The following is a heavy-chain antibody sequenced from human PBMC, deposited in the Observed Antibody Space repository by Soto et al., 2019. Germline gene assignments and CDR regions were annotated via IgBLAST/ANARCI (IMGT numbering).Heavy chain of an antibody. CDR3: ARGSIAVAPGDY. D-gene: IGHD6-19*01. CDR1: GGTFSSYT. Sequence: QVQLVQSGAEVKKPGSSVKVSCKASGGTFSSYTISWVRQAPGQGLEWMGRIIPILGIANYAQKFQGRVTITADKSTSTAYMELSSLRSEDTAVYYCARGSIAVAPGDYWGQGTLVTVSS. CDR2: IIPILGIA. J-gene: IGHJ4*02. V-gene: IGHV1-69*02.